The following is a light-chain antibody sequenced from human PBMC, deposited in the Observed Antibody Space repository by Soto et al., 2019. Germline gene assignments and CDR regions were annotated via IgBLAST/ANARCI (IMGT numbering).Light chain of an antibody. CDR2: GAS. Sequence: EIVMTQSPATLSVSPGERATLSCRASQSVSSNLAWYQQKPGQAPRLLIYGASTRATGIPARFSGSGSGTEFTLNISSLQYEDFAVYYCQQYNNWPPWTFGQGTKVEIK. CDR1: QSVSSN. CDR3: QQYNNWPPWT. V-gene: IGKV3-15*01. J-gene: IGKJ1*01.